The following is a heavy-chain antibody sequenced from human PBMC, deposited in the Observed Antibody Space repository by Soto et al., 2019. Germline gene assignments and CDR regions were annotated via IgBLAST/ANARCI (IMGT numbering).Heavy chain of an antibody. D-gene: IGHD5-18*01. J-gene: IGHJ5*02. CDR3: AILASFGSLNWFDP. CDR2: MNPRSGDT. CDR1: GYIFTNND. Sequence: ASVKVSCNASGYIFTNNDVSWVRQATGQGLEWMGWMNPRSGDTGYAQKFQGRVTMTRNISIATAYMELSSLRAEDTAIYYCAILASFGSLNWFDPWGQETLVTVSS. V-gene: IGHV1-8*01.